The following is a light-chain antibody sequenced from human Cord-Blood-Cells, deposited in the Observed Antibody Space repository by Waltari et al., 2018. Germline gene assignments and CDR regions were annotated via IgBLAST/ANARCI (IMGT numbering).Light chain of an antibody. V-gene: IGLV2-23*03. CDR3: CSYAGSSTFVV. J-gene: IGLJ2*01. CDR1: SSDVGSYNL. Sequence: QSALTQPASVSGSPGQSLTIPCTGTSSDVGSYNLVSWYQQHPGKAPKLMIYEGSKRPSGVSNRFSGSKSGNTASPTISGLQAEDEADYYCCSYAGSSTFVVFGGGTKLTVL. CDR2: EGS.